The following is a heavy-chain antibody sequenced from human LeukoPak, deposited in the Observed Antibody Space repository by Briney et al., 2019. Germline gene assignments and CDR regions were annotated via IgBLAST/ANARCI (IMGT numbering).Heavy chain of an antibody. Sequence: GGTLRLSCAASGFTFSSYGMSWVRQAPGKGLEWVSAISGSGGSTYYADSVKGRFTISRDNSKNTLYLQMNSLRAEDTAVYYCAKLSGGSYFDYWGQGTLVTVSS. D-gene: IGHD6-19*01. CDR2: ISGSGGST. J-gene: IGHJ4*02. V-gene: IGHV3-23*01. CDR1: GFTFSSYG. CDR3: AKLSGGSYFDY.